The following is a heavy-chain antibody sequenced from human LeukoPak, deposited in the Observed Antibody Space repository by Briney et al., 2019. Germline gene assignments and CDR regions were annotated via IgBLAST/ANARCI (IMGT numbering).Heavy chain of an antibody. CDR1: GGSIGSYF. CDR3: ARDRYYYDSSGSIADV. CDR2: INYSGST. J-gene: IGHJ6*04. D-gene: IGHD3-22*01. V-gene: IGHV4-59*12. Sequence: SETLSLTCTISGGSIGSYFWNWIRQSPGKGLQWIGYINYSGSTNYNPSLESRVSISVDTSKNQFSLKLSSATAADTAVYYCARDRYYYDSSGSIADVWSKGTTVTISS.